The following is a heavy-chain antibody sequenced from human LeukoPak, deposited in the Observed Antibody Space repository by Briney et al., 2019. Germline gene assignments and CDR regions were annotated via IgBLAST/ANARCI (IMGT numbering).Heavy chain of an antibody. Sequence: SETLSLTCTVSGGSISSGYYWGWIRQPPGKGLEWIGSIYHSGSTYYNPSLKSRVTISIDTSKNQFSLRLTSVTAADTAVYYCARHYDSSGYYSGFDYWGQGTLVTVSS. CDR2: IYHSGST. CDR1: GGSISSGYY. D-gene: IGHD3-22*01. J-gene: IGHJ4*02. CDR3: ARHYDSSGYYSGFDY. V-gene: IGHV4-38-2*02.